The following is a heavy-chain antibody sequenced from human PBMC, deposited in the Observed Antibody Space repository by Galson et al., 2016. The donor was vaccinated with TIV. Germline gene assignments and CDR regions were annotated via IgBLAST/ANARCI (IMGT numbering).Heavy chain of an antibody. CDR3: TKVPSSGFSYYYGLDV. CDR1: GFTFSIFA. D-gene: IGHD3-22*01. J-gene: IGHJ6*02. V-gene: IGHV3-23*01. CDR2: ISGGGGST. Sequence: SLRLSCAASGFTFSIFAMTWVRQAPGMGLEWVSAISGGGGSTYYADSVKGRFTVSRDNSKNTLFLQMNSLRAEDTAVYYCTKVPSSGFSYYYGLDVWGQGTTVTVFS.